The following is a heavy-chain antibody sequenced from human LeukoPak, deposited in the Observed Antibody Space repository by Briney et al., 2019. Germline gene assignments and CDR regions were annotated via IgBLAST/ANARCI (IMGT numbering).Heavy chain of an antibody. V-gene: IGHV3-23*01. CDR1: GFTFSSYA. J-gene: IGHJ4*02. CDR3: AKGFEGAGIAVATY. Sequence: GGSLRLSCAASGFTFSSYAMSWVRQAPGKGLEWVSAISNSAGSTYYADSVKGRFTISRDNSKNTLYLQMNSLRAEDTAVYYCAKGFEGAGIAVATYWGQGTLVTVSS. D-gene: IGHD6-19*01. CDR2: ISNSAGST.